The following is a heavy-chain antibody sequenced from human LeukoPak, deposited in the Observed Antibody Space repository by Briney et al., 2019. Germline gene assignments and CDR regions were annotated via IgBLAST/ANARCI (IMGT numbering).Heavy chain of an antibody. J-gene: IGHJ4*02. D-gene: IGHD6-13*01. V-gene: IGHV3-49*03. CDR2: IRSKAYGGTT. CDR1: GFTFGDYA. Sequence: GGSLRLSCTASGFTFGDYAMSLFRLAPGKGLEWVGFIRSKAYGGTTEYAASVKGRFTISRDDSKSIAYLQMNSLKTEDTAVYYCTCIAAAGTFSYWGQGTLVTVSS. CDR3: TCIAAAGTFSY.